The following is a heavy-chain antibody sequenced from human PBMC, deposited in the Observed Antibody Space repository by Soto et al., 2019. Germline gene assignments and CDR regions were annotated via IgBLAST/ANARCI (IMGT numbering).Heavy chain of an antibody. CDR2: IYWDDDK. CDR3: AHRGEVASIISDAFDI. Sequence: QITLKESGPTLVKNTQTLTRTCTFSGISLSTDAVGVAWIRQPPGKALEWLALIYWDDDKRYSPSLKSRLTIIKDTSKSQVVLTMTNMDPVDTATYYCAHRGEVASIISDAFDIWGPGTSVTVSS. CDR1: GISLSTDAVG. J-gene: IGHJ3*02. V-gene: IGHV2-5*02. D-gene: IGHD6-19*01.